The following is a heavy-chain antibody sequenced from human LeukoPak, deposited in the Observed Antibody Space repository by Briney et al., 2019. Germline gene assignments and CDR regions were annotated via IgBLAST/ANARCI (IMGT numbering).Heavy chain of an antibody. CDR1: GFTFVSYG. V-gene: IGHV3-30*03. Sequence: GGSLRLSCAASGFTFVSYGFSWVRQAPGKGLEWLSLISYDGNKYYADSVKGRFTISRDNAKNSLYLQMNSLRVEDTAVYYCARIGYSSSCLDHWGQGTLVTVSS. D-gene: IGHD6-13*01. CDR3: ARIGYSSSCLDH. CDR2: ISYDGNK. J-gene: IGHJ4*02.